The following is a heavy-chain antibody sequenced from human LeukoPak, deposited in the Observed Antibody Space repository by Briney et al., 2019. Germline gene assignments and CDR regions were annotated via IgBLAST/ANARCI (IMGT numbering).Heavy chain of an antibody. CDR1: GGSISSSSYY. J-gene: IGHJ6*03. CDR3: ASRDYYDSSGYYMDV. D-gene: IGHD3-22*01. CDR2: IYYSGST. Sequence: SETVSLTCTVSGGSISSSSYYWGWIRQPPGKGLEWIGSIYYSGSTYYNPSLKSRVTISVDTSKNQFSLKLSSVTAADTAAYYCASRDYYDSSGYYMDVWGKGTTVTVSS. V-gene: IGHV4-39*07.